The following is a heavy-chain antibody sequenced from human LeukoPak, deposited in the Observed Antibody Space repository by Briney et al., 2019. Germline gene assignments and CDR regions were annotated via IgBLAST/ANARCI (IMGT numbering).Heavy chain of an antibody. J-gene: IGHJ6*03. V-gene: IGHV1-69*01. D-gene: IGHD2-2*01. CDR1: GGTVSSYA. CDR2: GIPIFGTA. Sequence: AAVKVSCKASGGTVSSYAISWVRQAPGQGLEWMGGGIPIFGTANYAQKFQGRVTITADESTSTAYMELSSLRSEDTAVYYCARGMRSSTSHDYYYYYMDVWGKGTTVTISS. CDR3: ARGMRSSTSHDYYYYYMDV.